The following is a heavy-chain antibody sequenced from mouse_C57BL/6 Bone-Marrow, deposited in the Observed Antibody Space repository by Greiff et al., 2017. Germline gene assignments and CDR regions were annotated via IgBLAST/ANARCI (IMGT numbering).Heavy chain of an antibody. V-gene: IGHV1-55*01. J-gene: IGHJ1*03. CDR2: IYPGSGST. CDR1: GYTFTSYW. CDR3: ARGNGNYWYFEG. D-gene: IGHD2-1*01. Sequence: QVQLQQPGAELVKPGASVKMSCKASGYTFTSYWITWVKQRPGQGLEWIGDIYPGSGSTNYNEKFKSKATLTVDTSSSTAYMQLSSLTSEDSAVYYCARGNGNYWYFEGWGTGTTVTVSS.